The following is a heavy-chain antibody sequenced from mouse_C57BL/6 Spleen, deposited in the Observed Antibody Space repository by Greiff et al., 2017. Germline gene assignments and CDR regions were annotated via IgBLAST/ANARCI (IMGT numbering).Heavy chain of an antibody. CDR1: GYTFTSYW. CDR3: ARCPSGSSYLDY. D-gene: IGHD1-1*01. Sequence: QVQLQQPGAELVRPGSSVKLSCKASGYTFTSYWMHWVKQRPIQGLEWIGNIDPSDSETHYNQKFKDKATLTVDKSSSTAYMQLSSLTSEDSAVYYGARCPSGSSYLDYWGQGTTLTVSS. J-gene: IGHJ2*01. CDR2: IDPSDSET. V-gene: IGHV1-52*01.